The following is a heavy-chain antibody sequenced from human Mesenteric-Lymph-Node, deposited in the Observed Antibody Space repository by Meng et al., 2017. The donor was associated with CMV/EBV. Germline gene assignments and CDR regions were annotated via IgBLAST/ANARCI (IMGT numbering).Heavy chain of an antibody. CDR1: GGSISSSSYY. D-gene: IGHD3/OR15-3a*01. CDR2: IYYSGST. Sequence: SETLSLTCTVSGGSISSSSYYWGWIRQPPGKGLEWIGSIYYSGSTYYNPSLKSRVTISVDTSKNQFSLKLSSVTAADTAVYYCARSSMIFPLDYWGQGTLVTVSS. V-gene: IGHV4-39*07. CDR3: ARSSMIFPLDY. J-gene: IGHJ4*02.